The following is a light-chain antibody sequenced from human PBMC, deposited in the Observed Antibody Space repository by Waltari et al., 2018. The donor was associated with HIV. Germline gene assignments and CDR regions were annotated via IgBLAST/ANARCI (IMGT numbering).Light chain of an antibody. CDR3: QSYDSSLSGSRV. CDR1: SSNIGAGSD. Sequence: QSVLTQPRSVSGAPGPMVTISCTGSSSNIGAGSDVHWYQQLPGTAPKLLIYGNSNRPSGVPDRFSGSKSGTSASLAITGLQAEDEADYYCQSYDSSLSGSRVFGTGTKVTVL. J-gene: IGLJ1*01. CDR2: GNS. V-gene: IGLV1-40*01.